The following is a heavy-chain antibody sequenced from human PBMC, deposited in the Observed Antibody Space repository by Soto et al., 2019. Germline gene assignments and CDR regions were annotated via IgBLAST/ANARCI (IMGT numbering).Heavy chain of an antibody. CDR3: ARGDQSGYYPYYYYGMDV. J-gene: IGHJ6*02. Sequence: SETLSLTCTVSGGSISSGGYYWSWIRQHPGKGLEWIGYIYYSGSTYYNPSLKSRVTISVDTSKNQFSLKLSSVTAADTAVYYCARGDQSGYYPYYYYGMDVWGQGTTVTVSS. CDR1: GGSISSGGYY. CDR2: IYYSGST. V-gene: IGHV4-31*03. D-gene: IGHD3-3*01.